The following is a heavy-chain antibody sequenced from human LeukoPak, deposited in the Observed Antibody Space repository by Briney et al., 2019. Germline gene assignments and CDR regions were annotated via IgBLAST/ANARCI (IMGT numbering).Heavy chain of an antibody. CDR3: ARGGIQLAFDY. CDR1: GGSISSYY. V-gene: IGHV4-59*12. J-gene: IGHJ4*02. CDR2: IYYSGST. Sequence: PSETLSLTCTVSGGSISSYYWSWIRQPPGKGLEWIGYIYYSGSTYYNPSLKSRVTISVDRSKNQFSLKLSSVTAADTAVYYCARGGIQLAFDYWGQGTLVTVSS. D-gene: IGHD5-18*01.